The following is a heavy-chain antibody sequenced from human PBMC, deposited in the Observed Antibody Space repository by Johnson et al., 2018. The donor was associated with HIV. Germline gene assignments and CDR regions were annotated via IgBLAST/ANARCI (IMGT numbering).Heavy chain of an antibody. CDR1: GFSFDDYA. CDR3: AKERYSYGSGSGIDAFDS. J-gene: IGHJ3*02. D-gene: IGHD3-10*01. Sequence: VQLVESGGGLVQPGRSLRLSCAASGFSFDDYAMHWVRQVPGKGLEWVSGISWNSGSIGYVDSVKGRFTVSRDNAKKFLYLHMNSLRAEDTALYYCAKERYSYGSGSGIDAFDSWGQGTMVTVPS. CDR2: ISWNSGSI. V-gene: IGHV3-9*01.